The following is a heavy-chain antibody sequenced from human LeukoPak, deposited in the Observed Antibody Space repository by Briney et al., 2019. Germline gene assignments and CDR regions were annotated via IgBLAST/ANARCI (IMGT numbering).Heavy chain of an antibody. CDR2: ISRDATIT. CDR3: ASRGRGYSYGEPSDY. J-gene: IGHJ4*02. V-gene: IGHV3-30-3*01. Sequence: GRSPRLSCAASGFTFSNYAVHWVRQAPGKGLEWVAVISRDATITYYADSIKGRFTISRDNSKDTLYLQMNSLRVEDTALYYCASRGRGYSYGEPSDYWGQRTLVTVSS. D-gene: IGHD5-18*01. CDR1: GFTFSNYA.